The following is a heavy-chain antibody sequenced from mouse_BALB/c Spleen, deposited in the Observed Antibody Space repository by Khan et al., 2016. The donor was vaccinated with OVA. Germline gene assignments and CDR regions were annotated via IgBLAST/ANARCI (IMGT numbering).Heavy chain of an antibody. CDR3: ARPYRYDGRAWLAY. CDR2: INPDSSTI. CDR1: GFDFSRYW. D-gene: IGHD2-14*01. J-gene: IGHJ3*01. V-gene: IGHV4-1*02. Sequence: VQLKESGGGLVQPGGSLKLSCAASGFDFSRYWMSWVRQAPGKGLEWIGEINPDSSTINYTPSLKDKFIISRDNAKNTLYLQMSKVRSEDTALYYCARPYRYDGRAWLAYWGQGTLVTVSA.